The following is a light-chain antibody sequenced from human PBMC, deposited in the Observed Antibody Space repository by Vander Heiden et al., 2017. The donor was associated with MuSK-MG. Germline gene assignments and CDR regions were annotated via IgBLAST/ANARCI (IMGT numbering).Light chain of an antibody. V-gene: IGKV1-39*01. CDR1: QSISSY. Sequence: DIQMTQSPSSLSASVGDRVTITCRASQSISSYLNWYQQKPGKAPKLLIYAASSLQSGVPSRFSGSGSGTDFTLTNSSLQPEDFATYYCQQSYSTPPVTFGQGTKVEIK. J-gene: IGKJ1*01. CDR2: AAS. CDR3: QQSYSTPPVT.